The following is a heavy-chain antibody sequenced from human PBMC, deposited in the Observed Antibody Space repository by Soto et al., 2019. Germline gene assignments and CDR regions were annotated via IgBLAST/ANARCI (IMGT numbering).Heavy chain of an antibody. D-gene: IGHD4-17*01. CDR2: ISAYNGNT. Sequence: ASVKVSCKASGYTFTSYGISWVRQAPGQGLEWMGWISAYNGNTNYAQKLQGRVTMTTDTSTSTAYMELRSLRSDATAVSYCAREEGPYGDYGYFDYWGQGTLVTVSS. J-gene: IGHJ4*02. CDR3: AREEGPYGDYGYFDY. V-gene: IGHV1-18*01. CDR1: GYTFTSYG.